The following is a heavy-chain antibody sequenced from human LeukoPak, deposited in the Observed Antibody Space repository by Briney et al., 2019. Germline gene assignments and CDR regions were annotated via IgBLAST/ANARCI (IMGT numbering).Heavy chain of an antibody. D-gene: IGHD3-3*01. V-gene: IGHV3-73*01. J-gene: IGHJ4*02. Sequence: GGSLRLSCAASGFTFSGSAMPWVRQASGKGLEWVGRIRSKANSYATAYAASVKGRFTISRDDSKNTAYLQMNSLKTEDTAVYYCTRNYDFWSGYHENLDYWGQGTLVTVSS. CDR1: GFTFSGSA. CDR3: TRNYDFWSGYHENLDY. CDR2: IRSKANSYAT.